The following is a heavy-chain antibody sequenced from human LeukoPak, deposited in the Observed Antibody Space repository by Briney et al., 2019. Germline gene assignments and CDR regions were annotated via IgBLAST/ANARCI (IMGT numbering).Heavy chain of an antibody. Sequence: PGGFLRLSCAASGFTFTYEMNWVRQAPGKGLEWVSSISSGGGTIFYADSVKGRFTISRNNAKNSLYLQMNSLRAEDTAVYYCARAGDRYCSGGSCYSDYWGQGTLVTVSS. V-gene: IGHV3-48*03. CDR3: ARAGDRYCSGGSCYSDY. D-gene: IGHD2-15*01. J-gene: IGHJ4*02. CDR2: ISSGGGTI. CDR1: GFTFTYE.